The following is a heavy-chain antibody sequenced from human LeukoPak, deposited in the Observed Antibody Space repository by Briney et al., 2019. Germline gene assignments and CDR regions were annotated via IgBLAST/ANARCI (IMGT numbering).Heavy chain of an antibody. D-gene: IGHD3-22*01. CDR1: GGSISTYY. J-gene: IGHJ4*02. V-gene: IGHV4-59*01. CDR3: ARSFSPNYYDLLDY. CDR2: IYYSGST. Sequence: SETLSLTCTDSGGSISTYYWSWIRQPPGKGLEWIGYIYYSGSTNYNPSLKSRVTISLDTSKNQFSLKLNSVTAADTAMYYCARSFSPNYYDLLDYWGQGTLVTVSS.